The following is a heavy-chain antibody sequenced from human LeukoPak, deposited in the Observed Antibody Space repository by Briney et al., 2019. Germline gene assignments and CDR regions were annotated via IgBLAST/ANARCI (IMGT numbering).Heavy chain of an antibody. D-gene: IGHD6-6*01. Sequence: PGGSLRLSCAASGFTFRTYWMSWVRQAPGKGLEWVANIKEDGSEKYYVDSVRGRFTISRDNAKNSLYLQMNSLRVEDTAVYYCARDKYLDYWGQGTLVTVSS. CDR1: GFTFRTYW. CDR3: ARDKYLDY. V-gene: IGHV3-7*01. CDR2: IKEDGSEK. J-gene: IGHJ4*02.